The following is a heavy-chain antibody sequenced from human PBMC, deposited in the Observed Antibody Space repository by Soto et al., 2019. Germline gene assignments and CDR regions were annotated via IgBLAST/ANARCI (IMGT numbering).Heavy chain of an antibody. J-gene: IGHJ4*02. CDR2: ISPKSGGT. V-gene: IGHV1-2*02. CDR1: GYTFINYY. D-gene: IGHD5-18*01. CDR3: ARWDTAMANFDY. Sequence: ASVKVACNASGYTFINYYMHWVRQAPGQGFEWMGRISPKSGGTNYAQKFQGRVTMTRDTSISTAYMELSRLRSDDTDVYYCARWDTAMANFDYWGQGTLVTVSS.